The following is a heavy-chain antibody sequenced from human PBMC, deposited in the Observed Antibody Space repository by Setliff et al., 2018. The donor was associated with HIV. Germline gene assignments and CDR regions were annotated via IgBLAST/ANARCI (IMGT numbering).Heavy chain of an antibody. CDR1: GGSLRSLS. CDR2: TIPKFGTS. D-gene: IGHD2-21*02. J-gene: IGHJ6*02. CDR3: ANLRGEEAGNFYYFYFGLDV. Sequence: GASVKVSCKASGGSLRSLSINWVRQAPGQGLEWMAGTIPKFGTSNYAHKFQGRMTITADESTSTAYMELTGLRSEDTAGYYCANLRGEEAGNFYYFYFGLDVWGQGTTVTVSS. V-gene: IGHV1-69*13.